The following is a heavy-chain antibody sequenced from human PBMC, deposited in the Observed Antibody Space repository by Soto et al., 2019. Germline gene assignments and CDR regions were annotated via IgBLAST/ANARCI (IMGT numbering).Heavy chain of an antibody. CDR3: ASEGSSGWYVAY. V-gene: IGHV1-8*01. Sequence: QVQLVQSGAEVKKPGASVKVSCKASGYTFTSYDINWVRQATGQGLEWMGWKNPNSGNTGYAQKFQGRVTLTRNTSISTAYMELSSLRSEDTPVYSWASEGSSGWYVAYWGQGTLGTVSS. CDR1: GYTFTSYD. D-gene: IGHD6-19*01. CDR2: KNPNSGNT. J-gene: IGHJ4*02.